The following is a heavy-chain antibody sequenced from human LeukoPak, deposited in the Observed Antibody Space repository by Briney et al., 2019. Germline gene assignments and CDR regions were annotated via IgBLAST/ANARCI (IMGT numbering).Heavy chain of an antibody. J-gene: IGHJ6*03. Sequence: GGSLRLSCAASGFTFSSYWMSWVRQAPGKGLEWVANIKQDGSEKYYVDSVKGRFTISRDNAKNSLYLQTNSLRAEDTAVYYCASSNYYYYVDVWGKGTTVTVSS. V-gene: IGHV3-7*01. CDR1: GFTFSSYW. CDR2: IKQDGSEK. CDR3: ASSNYYYYVDV. D-gene: IGHD6-13*01.